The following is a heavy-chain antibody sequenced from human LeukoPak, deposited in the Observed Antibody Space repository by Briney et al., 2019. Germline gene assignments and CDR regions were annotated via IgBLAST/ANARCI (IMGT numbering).Heavy chain of an antibody. CDR3: ARDWSGDDY. CDR2: ISSSSTCI. CDR1: GFTFSSYS. Sequence: GGSLRLSCGASGFTFSSYSMSWVRQAPGKGLEWVSSISSSSTCIYYVDSVKGRFTISRDDAKNSLYLQMNSLRPEDTALYYCARDWSGDDYWGQGTLVTVSS. D-gene: IGHD3-3*01. V-gene: IGHV3-21*01. J-gene: IGHJ4*02.